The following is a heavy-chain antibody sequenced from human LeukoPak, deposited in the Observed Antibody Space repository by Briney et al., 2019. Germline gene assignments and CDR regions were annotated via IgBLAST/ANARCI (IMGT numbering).Heavy chain of an antibody. CDR1: GGSFSSGGYY. D-gene: IGHD1-1*01. Sequence: SETLSLTCTVSGGSFSSGGYYWIWIRQHPGKGLEWIGYIYQSGSTYYNPSLKSRVTISVDTSKNQFSLKLSSVTAADTAVYYCARGFRGTADYWGQGTLVTVSS. J-gene: IGHJ4*02. CDR2: IYQSGST. CDR3: ARGFRGTADY. V-gene: IGHV4-31*03.